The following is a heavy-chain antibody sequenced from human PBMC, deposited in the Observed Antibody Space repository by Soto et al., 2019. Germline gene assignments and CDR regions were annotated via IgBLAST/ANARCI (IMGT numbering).Heavy chain of an antibody. D-gene: IGHD5-18*01. J-gene: IGHJ2*01. CDR3: ARDYSGYSFFFFQAEDGIRDL. CDR2: ISSSSSTI. Sequence: QHPGKGLERVSYISSSSSTIDYADSVKGRFTISRDIAMNSLYLQMNSLISEDTAVYYCARDYSGYSFFFFQAEDGIRDL. V-gene: IGHV3-48*01.